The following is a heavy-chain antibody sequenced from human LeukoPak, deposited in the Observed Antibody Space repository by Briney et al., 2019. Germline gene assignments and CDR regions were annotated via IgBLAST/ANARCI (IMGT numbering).Heavy chain of an antibody. Sequence: GGSLRLSCAASGFTFSSYAMSWVRQAPGKGLEWVSSISSSSSYIYYADSVKGRFTISRDNAKNSLYLQMNSLRAEDTAVYYCARDRRLGYCSSTSCYEDYYYGMGVWGQGTTVTVSS. V-gene: IGHV3-21*01. CDR3: ARDRRLGYCSSTSCYEDYYYGMGV. CDR2: ISSSSSYI. D-gene: IGHD2-2*01. CDR1: GFTFSSYA. J-gene: IGHJ6*02.